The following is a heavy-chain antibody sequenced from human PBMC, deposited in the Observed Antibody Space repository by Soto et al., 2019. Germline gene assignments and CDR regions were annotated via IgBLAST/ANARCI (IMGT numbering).Heavy chain of an antibody. CDR1: GFTFTSSA. V-gene: IGHV1-58*02. Sequence: GASVKVSCTASGFTFTSSAMQWVRQARGQRLEWIGWIVVGSGNTNYAQKFQERVTITRDMSTSTAYMELSSLRSEDTAVYYCAAYYYDSSGSWDYYFDYWGQGTLVTVSS. J-gene: IGHJ4*02. CDR3: AAYYYDSSGSWDYYFDY. CDR2: IVVGSGNT. D-gene: IGHD3-22*01.